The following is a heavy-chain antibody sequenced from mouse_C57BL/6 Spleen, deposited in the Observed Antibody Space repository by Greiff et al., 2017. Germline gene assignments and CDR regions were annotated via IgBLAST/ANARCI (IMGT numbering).Heavy chain of an antibody. Sequence: VQLVESGAELVKPGASVKISCKASGYAFSSYWMNWVKQRPGKGLEWIGQIYPGDGDTNYNGKLKGKATLTADKSSSTAYMQLSSLTSEDSAVYFCARGDTTVAGYWGQGTLVTVSA. J-gene: IGHJ3*01. CDR3: ARGDTTVAGY. V-gene: IGHV1-80*01. D-gene: IGHD1-1*01. CDR2: IYPGDGDT. CDR1: GYAFSSYW.